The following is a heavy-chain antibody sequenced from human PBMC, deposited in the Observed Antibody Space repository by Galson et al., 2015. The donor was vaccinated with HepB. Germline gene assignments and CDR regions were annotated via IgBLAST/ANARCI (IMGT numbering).Heavy chain of an antibody. D-gene: IGHD2-21*01. CDR3: GTAYCGGPRCEAEGNWGQGTLVTVSSGSASAPTLFPLVSCENSGWNAFDI. CDR1: GYTFTRYY. V-gene: IGHV1-46*01. J-gene: IGHJ3*02. CDR2: INPNDATT. Sequence: SVKVSCKASGYTFTRYYIHWVRQAPGQGLEWMGIINPNDATTSYIQKFQGRVAMTRDTSTSTVYMELSSLRSEDTAVYYCGTAYCGGPRCEAEGNWGQGTLVTVSSGSASAPTLFPLVSCENSGWNAFDIWGQGTMVTVSS.